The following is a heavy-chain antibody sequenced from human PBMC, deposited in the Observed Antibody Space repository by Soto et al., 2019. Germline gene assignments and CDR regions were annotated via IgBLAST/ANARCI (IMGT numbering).Heavy chain of an antibody. J-gene: IGHJ6*02. D-gene: IGHD3-3*01. V-gene: IGHV1-2*02. Sequence: ASVKVSCKASGYTFTGYYMHWVRQAPGQGLEWMGWINPNSGGTNYAQKFQGRVTMTRDTSISTAYMELSRLRSDDTAVYYCARDMGRSGYGMDVWGQGTTVTVSS. CDR1: GYTFTGYY. CDR3: ARDMGRSGYGMDV. CDR2: INPNSGGT.